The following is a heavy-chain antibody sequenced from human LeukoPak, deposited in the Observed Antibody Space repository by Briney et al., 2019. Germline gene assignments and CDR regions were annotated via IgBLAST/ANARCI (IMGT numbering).Heavy chain of an antibody. CDR2: ISSSGSTI. J-gene: IGHJ6*03. Sequence: GGSLRLSCAASGFTFSDYYMSWIRQAPGKGLEWVSYISSSGSTIYYADSVKGRFTISRDNAKNTLYLQMNSLRAEDTAVYYCAKDRCSNGIGCYYYYMDVWGKGTTVTISS. D-gene: IGHD2-8*01. CDR1: GFTFSDYY. CDR3: AKDRCSNGIGCYYYYMDV. V-gene: IGHV3-11*04.